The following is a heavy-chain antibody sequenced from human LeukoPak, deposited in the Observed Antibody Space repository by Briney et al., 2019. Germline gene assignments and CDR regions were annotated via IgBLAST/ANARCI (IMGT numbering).Heavy chain of an antibody. CDR3: AHTIAARSK. D-gene: IGHD6-6*01. Sequence: SGPTLLHPPPALTLTFTSSGFSRSTRGVGEGWIRQPPVKAVESLALIYWHDDKPYRPSLTSRLSLTKDTSKNPVVLTMSNMDPVDTATYYCAHTIAARSKWGQGTLVTVSS. CDR2: IYWHDDK. CDR1: GFSRSTRGVG. J-gene: IGHJ4*02. V-gene: IGHV2-5*01.